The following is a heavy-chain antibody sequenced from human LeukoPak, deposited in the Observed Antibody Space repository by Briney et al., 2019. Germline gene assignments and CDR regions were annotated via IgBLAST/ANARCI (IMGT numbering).Heavy chain of an antibody. CDR2: IYYSGSA. D-gene: IGHD2-2*01. CDR3: ARDTGPSGTAFDY. CDR1: GGSITYTGAY. J-gene: IGHJ4*02. V-gene: IGHV4-39*07. Sequence: SETLSLTRTVSGGSITYTGAYWVWIRQSPGKGLEWIGSIYYSGSAYYTPSLRSRVTISVATSKSLFSLTLSSVTAADTAVYYCARDTGPSGTAFDYWGQGILVTVSS.